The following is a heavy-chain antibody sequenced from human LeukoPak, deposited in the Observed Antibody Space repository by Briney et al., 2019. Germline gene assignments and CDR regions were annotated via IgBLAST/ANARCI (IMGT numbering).Heavy chain of an antibody. CDR1: GGSFSGYY. Sequence: SETLSLTCAVYGGSFSGYYWSWIRQPPGKGLEWIGEINHSGSTNYNPSLKSRVTISVDTSKNQFSLKLSSVTAADTAVYYCARGHMFDPWGQGTLVTVSS. J-gene: IGHJ5*02. CDR2: INHSGST. CDR3: ARGHMFDP. V-gene: IGHV4-34*01.